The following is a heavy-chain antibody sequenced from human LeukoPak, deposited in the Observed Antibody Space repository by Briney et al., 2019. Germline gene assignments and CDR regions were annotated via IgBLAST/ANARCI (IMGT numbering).Heavy chain of an antibody. D-gene: IGHD6-19*01. J-gene: IGHJ6*02. CDR3: ARSGSGWYRGSYYYYGMDV. V-gene: IGHV1-69*04. Sequence: GASVKVSCKASGYTFTSYGISWVRQAPGQGLEWMGRIIPILGIANYAQKFQGRVTITADKSTSTAYMELSSLRSEDTAVYYCARSGSGWYRGSYYYYGMDVWGQGTTVTVSS. CDR2: IIPILGIA. CDR1: GYTFTSYG.